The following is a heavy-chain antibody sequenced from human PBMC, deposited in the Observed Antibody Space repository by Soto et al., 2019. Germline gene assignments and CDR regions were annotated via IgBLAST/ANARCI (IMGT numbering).Heavy chain of an antibody. D-gene: IGHD3-16*01. CDR3: ARGWGDVVHDAFDI. Sequence: EGQLVESGGGLVQPGGSLRLSCAASGFTFSYYGMKWVRQAPGKGLEWVSYIFSSTTTIYYADSVKGRFTISRDNAKNSLYLEMNSLRDEDTAVYYCARGWGDVVHDAFDIWGRGTRVTVSS. CDR2: IFSSTTTI. CDR1: GFTFSYYG. V-gene: IGHV3-48*02. J-gene: IGHJ3*02.